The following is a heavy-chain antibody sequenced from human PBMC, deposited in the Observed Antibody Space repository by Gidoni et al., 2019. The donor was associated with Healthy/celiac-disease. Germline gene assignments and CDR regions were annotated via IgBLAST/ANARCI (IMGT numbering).Heavy chain of an antibody. Sequence: QVQLQESGPGLVKPSETLSLTCTVSGGSVSSGSYYWSWIRQPPGKGLEWIGYIYYSGSTNYNPSLKSRVTISVDTSKNQFSLKLSSVTAADTAVYYCAGELESYWFDPWGQGTLVTVSS. CDR3: AGELESYWFDP. CDR2: IYYSGST. CDR1: GGSVSSGSYY. V-gene: IGHV4-61*01. J-gene: IGHJ5*02.